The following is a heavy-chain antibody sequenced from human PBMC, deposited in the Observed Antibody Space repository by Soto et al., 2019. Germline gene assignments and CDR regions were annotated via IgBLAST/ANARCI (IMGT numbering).Heavy chain of an antibody. CDR1: GFTFGSYW. J-gene: IGHJ4*02. D-gene: IGHD1-1*01. CDR2: INTDGSST. CDR3: ARDGNYFDF. Sequence: PGGSLRLSCAASGFTFGSYWMHWVRQTPEKGLVWVSRINTDGSSTSYADSVKGRFTISRGNAKNTLYLQMNSLRAEDTAVYYCARDGNYFDFWGQGTLVTVSS. V-gene: IGHV3-74*01.